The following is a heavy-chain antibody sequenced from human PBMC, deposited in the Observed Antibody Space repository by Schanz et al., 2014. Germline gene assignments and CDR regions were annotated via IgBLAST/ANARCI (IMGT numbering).Heavy chain of an antibody. CDR1: GFSFSDYG. Sequence: VQLVESGGGVVQPGRSLRLSCAGSGFSFSDYGMHWVRQAPGKGLEWISSMYINSGSTQYADSVKGRFTISRDNAKNSLYLQMNSLRAEDTAVYYCAREKRRTEVVLDHWGQGTLVTVS. V-gene: IGHV3-21*04. CDR3: AREKRRTEVVLDH. CDR2: MYINSGST. J-gene: IGHJ4*02.